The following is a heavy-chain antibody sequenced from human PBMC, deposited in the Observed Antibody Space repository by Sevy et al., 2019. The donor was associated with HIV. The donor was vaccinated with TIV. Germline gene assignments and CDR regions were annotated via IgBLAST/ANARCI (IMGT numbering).Heavy chain of an antibody. J-gene: IGHJ4*02. D-gene: IGHD3-22*01. CDR3: ATGKVNYYDSSFARV. Sequence: GGSLRLSCAASGFTFSSYSMNWVRQAPGKGLEWVSSISSSSSYIYYADSVKGGFTISRDNAKNSLYLQMNSLRAEDTAVYYCATGKVNYYDSSFARVWGQGTLVTVSS. CDR1: GFTFSSYS. V-gene: IGHV3-21*01. CDR2: ISSSSSYI.